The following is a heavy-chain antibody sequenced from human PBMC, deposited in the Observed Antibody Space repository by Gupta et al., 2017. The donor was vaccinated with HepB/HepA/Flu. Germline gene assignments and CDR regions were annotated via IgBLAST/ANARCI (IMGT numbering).Heavy chain of an antibody. CDR2: SSSSSSTI. J-gene: IGHJ4*02. D-gene: IGHD2-2*01. CDR3: AREGGCSSTSCYFYYFDY. Sequence: EVQLVESGGGLVQPGAFLRLSCAAAGFTFSSHRLNWVRLAPGKGLEWVSYSSSSSSTIYYADSVKGRFTISRDNAKNSLYLQMNSLRDEDTAVYYCAREGGCSSTSCYFYYFDYWGQGTLVTVSS. V-gene: IGHV3-48*02. CDR1: GFTFSSHR.